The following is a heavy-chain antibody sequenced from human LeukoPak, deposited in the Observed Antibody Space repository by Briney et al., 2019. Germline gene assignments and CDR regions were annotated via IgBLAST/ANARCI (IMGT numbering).Heavy chain of an antibody. CDR1: GGSISSYY. D-gene: IGHD3-3*01. J-gene: IGHJ5*02. Sequence: SETLSLTCTVSGGSISSYYWSWIRQPPGKGLEWIGYIYYSGSTNYNPSLKSRVTISVDTSKNQYSLKLSSVTAADTAVYYCARVEREFPYYDFLSGYHNWFDPWGQGTLVTVSS. V-gene: IGHV4-59*01. CDR3: ARVEREFPYYDFLSGYHNWFDP. CDR2: IYYSGST.